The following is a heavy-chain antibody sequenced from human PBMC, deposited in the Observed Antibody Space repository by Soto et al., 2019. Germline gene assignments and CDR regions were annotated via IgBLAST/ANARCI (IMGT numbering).Heavy chain of an antibody. CDR2: ISGSGGST. V-gene: IGHV3-23*01. CDR3: AKVGLGYCSSTSCYNDYYYYGMDV. Sequence: VGSLRLSCAASGFTFSSYAMSWVRQAPGKGLEWVSAISGSGGSTYYADSVKGRFTISRDNSKNTLYLQMNSLRAEDTAVYYCAKVGLGYCSSTSCYNDYYYYGMDVWGQGTTVTVSS. CDR1: GFTFSSYA. D-gene: IGHD2-2*02. J-gene: IGHJ6*02.